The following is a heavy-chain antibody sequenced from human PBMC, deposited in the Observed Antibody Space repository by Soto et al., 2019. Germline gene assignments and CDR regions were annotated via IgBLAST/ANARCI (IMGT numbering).Heavy chain of an antibody. CDR2: INDRGSI. J-gene: IGHJ2*01. D-gene: IGHD3-9*01. Sequence: QVQLQQWGAGPLRPLETLSLTCGVSGGSFSGYYWAWIRQSPGEGLEWIGEINDRGSINYNPSLTRRGSISVDTSKTHYSLTLRAVTAADPAVYYCARESHDIFTVPTWGGYFDLWGRGTLVTVSS. CDR1: GGSFSGYY. CDR3: ARESHDIFTVPTWGGYFDL. V-gene: IGHV4-34*01.